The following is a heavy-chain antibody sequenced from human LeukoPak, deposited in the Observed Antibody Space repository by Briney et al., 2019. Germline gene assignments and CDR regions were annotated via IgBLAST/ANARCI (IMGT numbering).Heavy chain of an antibody. D-gene: IGHD1-26*01. CDR2: IGSSSITI. CDR1: GFTFSSNS. Sequence: GVSLRLSCAAYGFTFSSNSMNWVRQAPGKGLVWVSHIGSSSITIYYADSVKGRFTISRDNAKNSLYLQMNSLRDEETALYYCARAQGSKWDWGQGNLVTVSS. J-gene: IGHJ4*02. V-gene: IGHV3-48*02. CDR3: ARAQGSKWD.